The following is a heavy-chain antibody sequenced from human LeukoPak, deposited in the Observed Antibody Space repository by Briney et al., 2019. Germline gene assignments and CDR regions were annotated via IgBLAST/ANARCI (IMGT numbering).Heavy chain of an antibody. CDR1: GYTFTSSD. CDR2: INPNSGRT. D-gene: IGHD6-13*01. J-gene: IGHJ4*02. V-gene: IGHV1-8*01. Sequence: ASVKVSCKASGYTFTSSDISWVRQAAGQGLEWMGWINPNSGRTGYAQKFQGRVTMTANTSINTAYMELSSLRFDDTAVYYCARGRSGLAAAGTYDYWGQGTLITVSS. CDR3: ARGRSGLAAAGTYDY.